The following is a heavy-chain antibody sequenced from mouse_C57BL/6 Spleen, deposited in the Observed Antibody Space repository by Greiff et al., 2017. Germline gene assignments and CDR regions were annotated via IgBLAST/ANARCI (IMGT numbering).Heavy chain of an antibody. CDR1: GYTFTSYW. CDR2: IYPGSGST. J-gene: IGHJ2*01. D-gene: IGHD2-10*01. V-gene: IGHV1-55*01. CDR3: ARVPYYGKDFDY. Sequence: QVQLQQPGAELVKPGASVKMSCKASGYTFTSYWITWVKQRPGQGLAWIGDIYPGSGSTNYNEKFKSKATLTVDTSSSTAYMQLSSLTSEDSAVYYCARVPYYGKDFDYWGQGTTLTVSS.